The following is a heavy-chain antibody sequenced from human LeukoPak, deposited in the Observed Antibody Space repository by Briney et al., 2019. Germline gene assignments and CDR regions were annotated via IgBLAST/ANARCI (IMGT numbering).Heavy chain of an antibody. CDR1: GASIDGYY. V-gene: IGHV4-4*07. J-gene: IGHJ6*03. Sequence: SETLSLTCTVSGASIDGYYWSWIRQPAGQSREWIGRIHTSGPTNYNPAFKSRVIMSVDTSDKQFSLNVSSMTAADTAVYYCARMPPVRGVRNFYFYYYLDVWGRGTTVTVSS. CDR2: IHTSGPT. D-gene: IGHD3-10*01. CDR3: ARMPPVRGVRNFYFYYYLDV.